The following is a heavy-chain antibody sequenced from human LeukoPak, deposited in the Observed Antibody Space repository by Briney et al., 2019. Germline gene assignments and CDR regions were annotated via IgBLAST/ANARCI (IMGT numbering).Heavy chain of an antibody. J-gene: IGHJ6*04. CDR3: PRHDYFGWGRKREVEL. V-gene: IGHV4-34*01. CDR1: GGTLSGYY. CDR2: IHHSGST. Sequence: SETLSLTCAVYGGTLSGYYWSWIRHPPGKGLEWIGEIHHSGSTNYNPSPKSRVTISIYTSKNQFPLTLSSVTASHTALYYCPRHDYFGWGRKREVELWGKGTTVTISS. D-gene: IGHD3-10*01.